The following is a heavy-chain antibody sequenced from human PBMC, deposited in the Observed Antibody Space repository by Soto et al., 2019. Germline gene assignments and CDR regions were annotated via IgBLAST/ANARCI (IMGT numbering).Heavy chain of an antibody. CDR1: YG. J-gene: IGHJ3*02. CDR3: ARPKPSGSHAAFDI. V-gene: IGHV5-51*01. Sequence: YGGGWMSKKQGRGLEWMGIIYPGDSDTRYGPSFQGQVTISADRSISTAYLQWSSLKASDTATYFRARPKPSGSHAAFDIWRQGTMVTVSS. D-gene: IGHD2-15*01. CDR2: IYPGDSDT.